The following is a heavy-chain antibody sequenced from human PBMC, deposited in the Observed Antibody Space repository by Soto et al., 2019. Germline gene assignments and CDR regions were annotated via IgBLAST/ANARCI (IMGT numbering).Heavy chain of an antibody. Sequence: GSLRLSCAASGFTFSGNWMHWVRQAPGKGLVWVSRITGDERGTAYADSVKGRFTISRDDAKNTLYLQMNSLREEDTAVYYCARDYFFSIHSWGQGTVVTAPQ. CDR2: ITGDERGT. CDR1: GFTFSGNW. D-gene: IGHD3-10*01. J-gene: IGHJ4*02. V-gene: IGHV3-74*01. CDR3: ARDYFFSIHS.